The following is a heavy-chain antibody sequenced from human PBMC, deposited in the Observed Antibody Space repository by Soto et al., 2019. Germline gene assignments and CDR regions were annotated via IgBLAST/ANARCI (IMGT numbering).Heavy chain of an antibody. Sequence: ASVKVSCKASGGTFSSYAISWVRQAPGQGLEWMGGIIPIFGTANYAQKFQGRVTITADESTSTAYMELSSLRSEDTAVYYCARDQEVPAAIGVWFDPWGQGTLVTVSS. CDR1: GGTFSSYA. CDR3: ARDQEVPAAIGVWFDP. J-gene: IGHJ5*02. V-gene: IGHV1-69*13. CDR2: IIPIFGTA. D-gene: IGHD2-2*02.